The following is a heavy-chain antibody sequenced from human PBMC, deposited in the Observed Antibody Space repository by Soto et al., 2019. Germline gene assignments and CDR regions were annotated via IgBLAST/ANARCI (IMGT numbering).Heavy chain of an antibody. Sequence: PSETLSLTCIVSGESISSSSYYWGWIRQPPGKGLEWIGSIYYSGRTYYNPSFKSRVTIPIDTSKNQFSLKLSSVTATYTAVYYCARQRTTVVTQAYFDHWGQGALVTVSS. CDR2: IYYSGRT. D-gene: IGHD2-21*02. CDR3: ARQRTTVVTQAYFDH. V-gene: IGHV4-39*01. J-gene: IGHJ4*02. CDR1: GESISSSSYY.